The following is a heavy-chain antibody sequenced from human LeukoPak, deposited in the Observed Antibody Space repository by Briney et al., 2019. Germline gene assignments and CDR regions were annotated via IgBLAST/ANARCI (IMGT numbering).Heavy chain of an antibody. CDR1: GFTFSSYS. V-gene: IGHV3-21*01. D-gene: IGHD5-24*01. CDR3: ARALLPWGRLQQFPAGFFFDY. J-gene: IGHJ4*02. Sequence: GGSLRLSCAASGFTFSSYSMNWVRQAPGKGLEWVSSISSSSSYIYYADSVKGRFTISRDNAKNSLYLQMNSLRAEDTAVYYCARALLPWGRLQQFPAGFFFDYWGQGTLVTVSS. CDR2: ISSSSSYI.